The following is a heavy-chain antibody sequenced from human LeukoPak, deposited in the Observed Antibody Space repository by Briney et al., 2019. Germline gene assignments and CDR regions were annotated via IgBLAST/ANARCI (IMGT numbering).Heavy chain of an antibody. J-gene: IGHJ3*02. Sequence: PSETLSLTCTVSGVSVSSDSYYWHWIRQSPGKGLEWIGNIFYSGSTYYNPSLKSRVTISLDTSKNQFSLKLSSVTAADTAVYYCARSSYYYGADAFNIWGQGTMVTVSS. V-gene: IGHV4-39*07. CDR2: IFYSGST. CDR1: GVSVSSDSYY. D-gene: IGHD3-10*01. CDR3: ARSSYYYGADAFNI.